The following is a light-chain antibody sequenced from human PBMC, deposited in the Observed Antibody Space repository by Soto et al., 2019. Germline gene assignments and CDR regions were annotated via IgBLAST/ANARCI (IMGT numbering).Light chain of an antibody. CDR1: SGDIGTYNY. V-gene: IGLV2-14*01. Sequence: QSVLTQPASESGSPGQSINISCTGTSGDIGTYNYVSWYQQHPGKAPKLIIYEVSNRPSGVSDRFSGSKSGNTASLTISGLQAENEADYFCNSCIIRTYRLVFGTGTNFTVL. CDR2: EVS. J-gene: IGLJ1*01. CDR3: NSCIIRTYRLV.